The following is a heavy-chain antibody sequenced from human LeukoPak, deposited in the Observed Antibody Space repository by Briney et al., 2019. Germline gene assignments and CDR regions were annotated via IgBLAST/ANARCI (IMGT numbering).Heavy chain of an antibody. CDR3: GRYGVVGATPDY. J-gene: IGHJ4*02. CDR2: IKQDGSEK. Sequence: GGSLRLSCAASGFTFSIYWMSWVRQAPGKGLEWVANIKQDGSEKYYVDSVKGRFTISRDNANNSLYLQMNSLRAEDTAVYYCGRYGVVGATPDYWGQGTLVTVSP. V-gene: IGHV3-7*04. CDR1: GFTFSIYW. D-gene: IGHD1-26*01.